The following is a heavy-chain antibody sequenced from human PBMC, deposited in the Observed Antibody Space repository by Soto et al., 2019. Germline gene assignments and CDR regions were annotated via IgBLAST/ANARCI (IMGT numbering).Heavy chain of an antibody. D-gene: IGHD3-10*01. CDR3: ARVYYGSENDYNPRFDY. CDR1: RFIFSSFE. V-gene: IGHV3-48*03. Sequence: GGSMRLSCTPSRFIFSSFEMTWVSQAPGNGIEWLSSISRSGSNIHYADSVKGRFTISRDNANRSLHLLMHSLRGEDTATYYCARVYYGSENDYNPRFDYWGQGTLVTVSS. J-gene: IGHJ4*02. CDR2: ISRSGSNI.